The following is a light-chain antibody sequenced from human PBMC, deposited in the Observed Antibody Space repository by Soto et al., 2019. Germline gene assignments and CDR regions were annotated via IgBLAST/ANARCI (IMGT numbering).Light chain of an antibody. V-gene: IGLV2-14*01. J-gene: IGLJ1*01. Sequence: QSALTQPASVSGSTGQSIAISCTGTSSDVGGYKYVSWYQQYPGKAPKLMIYDVSNRPSGVSDRFSGSKSGNTASLTISGLQSEDEADYYCSSYTSSSSYFFGTGTKVTVL. CDR3: SSYTSSSSYF. CDR1: SSDVGGYKY. CDR2: DVS.